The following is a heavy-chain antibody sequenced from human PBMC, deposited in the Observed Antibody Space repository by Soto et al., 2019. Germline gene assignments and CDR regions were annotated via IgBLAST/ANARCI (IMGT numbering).Heavy chain of an antibody. J-gene: IGHJ4*02. CDR1: GFTFSSYG. V-gene: IGHV3-33*01. D-gene: IGHD1-26*01. CDR3: ARDRRVSGSYFDF. Sequence: GGSLRLSCAASGFTFSSYGMHWVRQAPGKGLEWVAIIWYDGSNKYYADSVKGRFTISRDNSRNTLYLQMNSLRAEDTAVYYCARDRRVSGSYFDFWGQGTLVTVSS. CDR2: IWYDGSNK.